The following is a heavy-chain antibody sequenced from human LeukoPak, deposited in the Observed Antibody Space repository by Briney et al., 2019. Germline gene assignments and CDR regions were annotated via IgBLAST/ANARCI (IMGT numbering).Heavy chain of an antibody. V-gene: IGHV1-46*01. J-gene: IGHJ6*02. D-gene: IGHD6-13*01. CDR1: GYTFTSYY. Sequence: ASVKVSCKASGYTFTSYYMHWVRQAPGQGLEWMGIINPSGGSTSYAQKFQGRVTMTRDTSTSTVCMELSSLRSEDTAVYYCARDALAAAGSYGMDVWGQGTTVTVSS. CDR3: ARDALAAAGSYGMDV. CDR2: INPSGGST.